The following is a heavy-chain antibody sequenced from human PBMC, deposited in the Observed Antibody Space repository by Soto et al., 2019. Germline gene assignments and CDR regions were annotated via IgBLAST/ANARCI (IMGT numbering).Heavy chain of an antibody. CDR2: ISAYNGNT. D-gene: IGHD6-13*01. V-gene: IGHV1-18*01. J-gene: IGHJ5*02. Sequence: ASVRVSCKAAGYTFTSYGISWVRQAHGQGLEWMGWISAYNGNTNYAQKLQGRVTMTTDTSTSTAYMELRSLRSDDTAVYYCARDPAEFGHSSSWYRVNWFDPWGQGTLVTVSS. CDR1: GYTFTSYG. CDR3: ARDPAEFGHSSSWYRVNWFDP.